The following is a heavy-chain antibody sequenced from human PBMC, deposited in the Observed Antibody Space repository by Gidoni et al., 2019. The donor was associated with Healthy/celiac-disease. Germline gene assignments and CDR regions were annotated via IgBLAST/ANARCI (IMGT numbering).Heavy chain of an antibody. J-gene: IGHJ4*02. CDR1: GGSIRSGGYY. Sequence: QVQLQESGPGLVRPSQTLSLTRTVSGGSIRSGGYYWSWIRQHPGKGLEWIGYIYYSGSTYYNPSLKSRVTISVDTSKNQFSLKLSSVTAADTAVYYCASHPITDSSSGFDYWGQGTLVTVSS. CDR2: IYYSGST. D-gene: IGHD6-6*01. V-gene: IGHV4-31*03. CDR3: ASHPITDSSSGFDY.